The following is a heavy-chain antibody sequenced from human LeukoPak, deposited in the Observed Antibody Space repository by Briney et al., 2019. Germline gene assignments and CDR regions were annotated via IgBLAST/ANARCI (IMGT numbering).Heavy chain of an antibody. Sequence: PSETLSLTCAVYGGSFSGYYWSWIRQPPGKGLEWIGERDHSGSTNYNPSLKSRVTISVDTSKNQFSLKLSSVTAADTAVYYCARGERYYGSGSYSRGARGSPWGQGTLVTVSS. CDR3: ARGERYYGSGSYSRGARGSP. V-gene: IGHV4-34*01. D-gene: IGHD3-10*01. J-gene: IGHJ5*02. CDR1: GGSFSGYY. CDR2: RDHSGST.